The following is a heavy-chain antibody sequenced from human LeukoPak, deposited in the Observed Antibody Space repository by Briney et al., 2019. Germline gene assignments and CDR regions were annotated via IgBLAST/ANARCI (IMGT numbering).Heavy chain of an antibody. J-gene: IGHJ4*02. D-gene: IGHD6-13*01. CDR2: INHSGST. Sequence: SETLSLTCAVYGGSFSGYYWSWIRQPPGKGLEWIGEINHSGSTNYHPSLKSRVTISVDTSKNQFSLKLSSMTAADTAVYYCARAGAAATFDYWGQGTLVTVSS. CDR1: GGSFSGYY. V-gene: IGHV4-34*01. CDR3: ARAGAAATFDY.